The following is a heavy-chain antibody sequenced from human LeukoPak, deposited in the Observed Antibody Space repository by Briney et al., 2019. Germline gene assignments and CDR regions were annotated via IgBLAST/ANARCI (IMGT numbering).Heavy chain of an antibody. D-gene: IGHD3-16*01. V-gene: IGHV1-2*02. CDR3: ARDLPRIMITFGGVPDYNYFDY. CDR2: INPNSGGT. Sequence: ASMKVSCKASGYTFTGYYMHWVRQAPGQGLEWMGWINPNSGGTNYAQKFQGRVTMTRDTSISTAYMERSRLRSDDTAVYYCARDLPRIMITFGGVPDYNYFDYWGQGTLVTVSS. J-gene: IGHJ4*02. CDR1: GYTFTGYY.